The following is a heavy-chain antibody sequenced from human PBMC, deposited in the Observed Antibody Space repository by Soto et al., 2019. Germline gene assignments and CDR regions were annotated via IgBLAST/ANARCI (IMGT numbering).Heavy chain of an antibody. CDR3: VRDAGYSFGVNGMDV. V-gene: IGHV1-69*01. CDR2: ILPVFGTP. J-gene: IGHJ6*02. D-gene: IGHD5-18*01. CDR1: GGTFSAYA. Sequence: KLVQSGAEVRKPGSSVKVSCKASGGTFSAYAISWVRQAPGQGLAWMGDILPVFGTPDYAPKFRDRVIITADESTTTVYMELSRLTSEDTAVYYCVRDAGYSFGVNGMDVWGQGTTVIVS.